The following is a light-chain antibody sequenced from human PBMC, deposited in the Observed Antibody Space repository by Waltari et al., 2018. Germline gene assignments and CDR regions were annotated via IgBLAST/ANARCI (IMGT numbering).Light chain of an antibody. CDR1: SSSVGAYDY. V-gene: IGLV2-14*03. J-gene: IGLJ3*02. CDR2: DFT. CDR3: SSHTSSRTRV. Sequence: QSALTQPASVSGSPGQSITISCPGTSSSVGAYDYVSWYQQHPGTGPKLMIYDFTYRPSGISNRFSGSKSGITAFLTISGLQAEDEADYYCSSHTSSRTRVFGGGTELTVL.